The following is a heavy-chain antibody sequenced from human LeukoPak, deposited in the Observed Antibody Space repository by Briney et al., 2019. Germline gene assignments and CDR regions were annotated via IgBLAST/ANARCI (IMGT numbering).Heavy chain of an antibody. CDR3: ARGRYDGSGSYYGYDFDY. CDR1: GYTFTSYD. J-gene: IGHJ4*02. Sequence: ASVKVSCKASGYTFTSYDINWVRQATGQGLEGMGWMNPNSGNTGYAQKFQGRGTMTRNTSIITVYMEQRILTSESTAVYYCARGRYDGSGSYYGYDFDYWGQGTLVTVSS. V-gene: IGHV1-8*01. CDR2: MNPNSGNT. D-gene: IGHD3-10*01.